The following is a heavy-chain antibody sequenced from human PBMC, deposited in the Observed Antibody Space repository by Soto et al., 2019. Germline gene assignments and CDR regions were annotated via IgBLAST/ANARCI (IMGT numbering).Heavy chain of an antibody. CDR1: GFSFSKYG. Sequence: QVHLVESGGGVVQPGRSLRLSCAASGFSFSKYGMHWVRQAPGKGLEWVAEMSDDGSKKYYGDSVKGRFTISRDNSKNTLYLLMDSLRPKDTAMYYCAKELRETGGYYFDCWGQGTLVTVSS. D-gene: IGHD3-16*01. J-gene: IGHJ4*02. CDR2: MSDDGSKK. V-gene: IGHV3-30*18. CDR3: AKELRETGGYYFDC.